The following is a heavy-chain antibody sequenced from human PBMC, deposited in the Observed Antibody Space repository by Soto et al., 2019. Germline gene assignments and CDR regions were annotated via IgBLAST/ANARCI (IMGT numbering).Heavy chain of an antibody. D-gene: IGHD6-13*01. Sequence: PGGSLRLSCAASGFTFYNYAMSWVRQAPGKGLEWVSAISASGSSTYYADSVKGRFTISRDNSKNTLYLQMSSLRADDTAVYYCAKDRYISSIEPPETDYWGQGTPVTVSS. V-gene: IGHV3-23*01. CDR2: ISASGSST. CDR3: AKDRYISSIEPPETDY. CDR1: GFTFYNYA. J-gene: IGHJ4*02.